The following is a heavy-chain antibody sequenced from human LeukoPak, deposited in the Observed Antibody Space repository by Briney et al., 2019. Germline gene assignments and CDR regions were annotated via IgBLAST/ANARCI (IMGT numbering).Heavy chain of an antibody. CDR2: IKQDGSEK. V-gene: IGHV3-7*01. D-gene: IGHD3-3*01. CDR1: GFTFSSYW. J-gene: IGHJ4*02. CDR3: AKDKGDFWSGHHY. Sequence: GGSLRLSCAASGFTFSSYWMSWVRQAPGKGLEWVANIKQDGSEKHYVDSVKGRFTISRDNAKNSLYLQMNSLRAEDTALYYCAKDKGDFWSGHHYWGQGTLVTVSS.